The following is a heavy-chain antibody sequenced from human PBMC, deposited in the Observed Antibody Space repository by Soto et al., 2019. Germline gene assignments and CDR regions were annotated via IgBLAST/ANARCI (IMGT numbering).Heavy chain of an antibody. CDR1: GYIFINYY. CDR2: FNPMSGST. D-gene: IGHD6-13*01. Sequence: QVQLVQSGAEVKKPGASVKISCKTSGYIFINYYIHWVRQAPGQGLEWVALFNPMSGSTNYAQKLQGRVTVTSDTSTSTVYMELSSLIAEDTDVYYCARDLAAADCWGQGTLVTVSS. CDR3: ARDLAAADC. J-gene: IGHJ4*02. V-gene: IGHV1-46*04.